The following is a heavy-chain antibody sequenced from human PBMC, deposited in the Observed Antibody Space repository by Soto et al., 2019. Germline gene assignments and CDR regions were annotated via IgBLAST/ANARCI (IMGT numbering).Heavy chain of an antibody. Sequence: QVQLQESGPGLVKPSQTLSLTCTVSGGSISSGDYYWSWIRQPPGKGLEWIGYIYSSGSTYYNPSLKSRVTRSVDTSKIQFSLKLSSVTAADTAMYYCARQSRPYDSRGYYYSNWGQGTLVTVSS. CDR1: GGSISSGDYY. J-gene: IGHJ4*02. D-gene: IGHD3-22*01. CDR3: ARQSRPYDSRGYYYSN. CDR2: IYSSGST. V-gene: IGHV4-30-4*01.